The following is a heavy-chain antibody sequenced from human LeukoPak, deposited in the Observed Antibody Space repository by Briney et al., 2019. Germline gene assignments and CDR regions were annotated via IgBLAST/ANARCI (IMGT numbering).Heavy chain of an antibody. V-gene: IGHV3-66*01. Sequence: GGSLRLSCAASGFTVSSNYMSWVRQAPGKGLEWVSVIYSGGSTYYADSVKGRFTISRDNSKNTLYLQMNSLRAEDTAVYYCAREKDSGPDDYWGQGTLVTVSS. CDR3: AREKDSGPDDY. D-gene: IGHD3-10*01. CDR2: IYSGGST. J-gene: IGHJ4*02. CDR1: GFTVSSNY.